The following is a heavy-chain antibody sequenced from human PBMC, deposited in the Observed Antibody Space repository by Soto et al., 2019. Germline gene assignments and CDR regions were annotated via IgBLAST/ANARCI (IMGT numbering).Heavy chain of an antibody. V-gene: IGHV3-7*01. CDR3: ARQYCSGGSCYLYFDY. CDR2: IKQDGSEK. J-gene: IGHJ4*02. CDR1: GFTFSSYW. Sequence: GGSLRLSCAASGFTFSSYWKSWVRQAPGKGLEWVANIKQDGSEKYYVDSVKGRFTISRDNAKNSLYLQMNSLRAEDTAVYYCARQYCSGGSCYLYFDYWGQGTLVTVSS. D-gene: IGHD2-15*01.